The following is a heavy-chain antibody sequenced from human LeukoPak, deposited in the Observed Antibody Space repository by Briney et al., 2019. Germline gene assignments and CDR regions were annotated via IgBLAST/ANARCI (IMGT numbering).Heavy chain of an antibody. CDR3: ARGSCRSTSCAFDY. J-gene: IGHJ4*02. CDR2: ISSSSSTI. CDR1: GFTFSSYS. Sequence: GGSLRLSCAASGFTFSSYSMNWVRQAPGKGLEWVSYISSSSSTIHYADSVKGRFTISRDNAKNSLFLQMNSLRAEDTAVYYCARGSCRSTSCAFDYWGQGTLVTVSS. V-gene: IGHV3-48*01. D-gene: IGHD2-2*01.